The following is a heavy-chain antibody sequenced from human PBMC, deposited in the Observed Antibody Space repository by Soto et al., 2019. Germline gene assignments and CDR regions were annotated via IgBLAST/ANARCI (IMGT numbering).Heavy chain of an antibody. D-gene: IGHD4-17*01. Sequence: EVQLVESGGGLVQPGGSLRLSCVASGFTFNDYYMDWVRQAPGKGLEWVGRIRNKANSYTTEYAASVKGRFTISRDDSKNSLYLQMNSLKTEDTAAYYCARAASTVTRELDYWGQGTLVTVSS. V-gene: IGHV3-72*01. CDR2: IRNKANSYTT. CDR1: GFTFNDYY. J-gene: IGHJ4*02. CDR3: ARAASTVTRELDY.